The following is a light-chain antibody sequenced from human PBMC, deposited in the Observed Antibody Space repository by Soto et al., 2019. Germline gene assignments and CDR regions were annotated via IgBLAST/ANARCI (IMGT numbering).Light chain of an antibody. V-gene: IGKV1-17*03. Sequence: DIQMTQSPSTMSASVGDRVTITCRASQGVSKYLAWFQQRPGKVPKRLVYASSRLQSRVPSRFSGSGARTEFTLTISSLQPEDVGTYYWLQHTSYPWTFGQGTKVDI. CDR3: LQHTSYPWT. CDR1: QGVSKY. J-gene: IGKJ1*01. CDR2: ASS.